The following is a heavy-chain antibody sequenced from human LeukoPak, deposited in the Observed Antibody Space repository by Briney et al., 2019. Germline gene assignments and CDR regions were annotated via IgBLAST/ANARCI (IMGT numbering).Heavy chain of an antibody. Sequence: GGSLRLSCAASGFTFDDYTMHWVRQVPGKGLEWVSLIDRDGGITYYADSVKGRFTISRDNSKNSLSLQMNGLRTEDSALYYCAKDSGDSSGYTFDSWGQGTLVTVSS. J-gene: IGHJ4*02. V-gene: IGHV3-43*01. CDR2: IDRDGGIT. CDR1: GFTFDDYT. CDR3: AKDSGDSSGYTFDS. D-gene: IGHD3-22*01.